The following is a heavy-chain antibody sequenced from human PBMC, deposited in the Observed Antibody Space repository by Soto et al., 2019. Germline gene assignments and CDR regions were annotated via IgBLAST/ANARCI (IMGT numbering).Heavy chain of an antibody. Sequence: ASVKVSCKASGYTFTGYYMHWVRQAPGQGLEWMGWINPNSGGTNYAQKFQGWVTMTRDTSISTAYMELSRLRSDDTAVYYCAIIDGGWYYGMDGWGQETTVTVSS. V-gene: IGHV1-2*04. CDR2: INPNSGGT. CDR3: AIIDGGWYYGMDG. CDR1: GYTFTGYY. J-gene: IGHJ6*02. D-gene: IGHD2-15*01.